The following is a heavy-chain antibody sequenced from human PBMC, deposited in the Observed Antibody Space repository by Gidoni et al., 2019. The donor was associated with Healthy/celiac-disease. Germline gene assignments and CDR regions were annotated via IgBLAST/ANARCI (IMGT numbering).Heavy chain of an antibody. CDR1: GDSVSSHSSS. CDR3: ARMSGRLRLGELSPNFDY. V-gene: IGHV6-1*01. J-gene: IGHJ4*02. CDR2: TYYRSKWYN. D-gene: IGHD3-16*02. Sequence: QVQLQQSGPGLVKPSQTLSLTCAISGDSVSSHSSSWTWIRLSPARGLEWLGRTYYRSKWYNDYAVSVKSRIIINPDTSTNQFSLQLNSVTPEDTAVYYCARMSGRLRLGELSPNFDYWGQGTLVTVSS.